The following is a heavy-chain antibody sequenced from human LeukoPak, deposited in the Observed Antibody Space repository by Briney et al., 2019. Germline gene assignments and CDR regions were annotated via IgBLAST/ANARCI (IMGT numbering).Heavy chain of an antibody. CDR1: GGSISSYY. CDR2: IYYSGST. CDR3: ARERDDYDSSGYYYHDAFDI. V-gene: IGHV4-59*01. D-gene: IGHD3-22*01. J-gene: IGHJ3*02. Sequence: SETLSLTCTVSGGSISSYYWSWIRQPPGKGLEWIGYIYYSGSTNYNPSLKSRVTISVDTSKNQFSLKLSSVTAADTAVYYCARERDDYDSSGYYYHDAFDIWGQGTMVTVSS.